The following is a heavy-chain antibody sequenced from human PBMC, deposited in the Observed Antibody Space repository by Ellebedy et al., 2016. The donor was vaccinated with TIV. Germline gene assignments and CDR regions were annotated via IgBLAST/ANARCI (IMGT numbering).Heavy chain of an antibody. CDR2: ISYDGSNK. J-gene: IGHJ6*02. CDR1: GFTFSSYG. CDR3: AKDSPGVGASYGMDV. D-gene: IGHD1-26*01. Sequence: GESLKISXAASGFTFSSYGMHWVRQAPGKGLEWVAVISYDGSNKYYADSVKGRFTISRDNSKNTLYLQMNSLRAEDTAVYYCAKDSPGVGASYGMDVWGQGTTVTVSS. V-gene: IGHV3-30*18.